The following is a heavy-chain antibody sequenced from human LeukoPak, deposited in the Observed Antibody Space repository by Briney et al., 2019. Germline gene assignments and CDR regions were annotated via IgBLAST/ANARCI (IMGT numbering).Heavy chain of an antibody. CDR3: ARDSGVHQAPFDY. D-gene: IGHD3-10*01. CDR1: GFTVSSNY. J-gene: IGHJ4*02. CDR2: IYSGGST. Sequence: GGSLRLSCAASGFTVSSNYMSWIRQAPGKGLEWVSVIYSGGSTYYADSVKGRFTISRDNSKNTLYLQMNSLRAEDTAVYYCARDSGVHQAPFDYWGQGTLVTVSS. V-gene: IGHV3-66*01.